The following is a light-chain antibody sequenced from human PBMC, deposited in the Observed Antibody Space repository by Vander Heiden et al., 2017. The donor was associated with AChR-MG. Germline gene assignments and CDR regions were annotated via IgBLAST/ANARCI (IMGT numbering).Light chain of an antibody. J-gene: IGLJ2*01. V-gene: IGLV3-1*01. CDR3: QAWDSSSVV. CDR2: KDI. Sequence: SYDLSQPPSVSVSPGQTASITCSGDKLGDKYACWYQQKPGQSPVLVIYKDINRPTGIPERFSGSNSGNTATLTISGTQAMDEADYYCQAWDSSSVVFGGGTKL. CDR1: KLGDKY.